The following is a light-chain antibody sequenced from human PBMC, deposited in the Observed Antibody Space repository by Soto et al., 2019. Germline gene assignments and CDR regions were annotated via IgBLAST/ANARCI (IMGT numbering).Light chain of an antibody. Sequence: DIVFTQSPGPLSLSPGERATLSCRXSQSVSSTYLAWYQQQPGQAPRLLIYGASTRATGIPARFTGSGSGTEFTRTISSLQSAEFAVYYCQQYNNWPPTWTFGQGTKVDIK. CDR3: QQYNNWPPTWT. CDR1: QSVSSTY. CDR2: GAS. J-gene: IGKJ1*01. V-gene: IGKV3-15*01.